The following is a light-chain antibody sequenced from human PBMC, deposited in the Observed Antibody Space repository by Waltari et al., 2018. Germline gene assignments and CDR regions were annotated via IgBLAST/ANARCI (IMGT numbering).Light chain of an antibody. CDR2: DDK. J-gene: IGLJ1*01. CDR1: CIGSKS. V-gene: IGLV3-21*02. CDR3: QVWDSDSDHYI. Sequence: SYVLTQAPSASVAPGQTARITCEGKCIGSKSVHRYQQRPGQAPVLVVYDDKDRPSGIPDRFSGSNSGNTATLTISRVEAGDEGDYFCQVWDSDSDHYIFASGTKVTVL.